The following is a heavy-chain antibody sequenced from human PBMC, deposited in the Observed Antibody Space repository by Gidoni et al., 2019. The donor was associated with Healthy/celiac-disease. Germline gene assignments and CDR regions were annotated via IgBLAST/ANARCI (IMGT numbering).Heavy chain of an antibody. CDR2: ISYDGSNK. Sequence: QVQLVESGVGVVQHGRSLRLACAASGFPFSSYAMHWGRAAPGKGLGWVAVISYDGSNKYYADSVKGRFTISRDNSKNTLYLQMNRLRAEDTAVYYCARLPVIYYDSTPSPLQPRRKRNDAFDIWGQGTMVTVSS. CDR1: GFPFSSYA. CDR3: ARLPVIYYDSTPSPLQPRRKRNDAFDI. D-gene: IGHD3-22*01. V-gene: IGHV3-30-3*01. J-gene: IGHJ3*02.